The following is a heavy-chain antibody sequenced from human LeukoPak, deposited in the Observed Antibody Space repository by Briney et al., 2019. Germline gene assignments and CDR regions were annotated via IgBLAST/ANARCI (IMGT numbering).Heavy chain of an antibody. Sequence: SETLSLTCTVSGGSISSYYWSWIRQPAGKGLEWIGRIYTSGSTNYNPSLKSRVTMSVDTSKNQFSLKVSSVTAADTAVYYCARVRSTSGLPPWYFDLWGRGTLVTVPS. CDR1: GGSISSYY. CDR3: ARVRSTSGLPPWYFDL. D-gene: IGHD6-25*01. J-gene: IGHJ2*01. CDR2: IYTSGST. V-gene: IGHV4-4*07.